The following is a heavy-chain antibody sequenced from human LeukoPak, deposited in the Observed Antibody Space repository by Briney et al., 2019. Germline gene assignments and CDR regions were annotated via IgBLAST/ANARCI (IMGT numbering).Heavy chain of an antibody. Sequence: PGGSLRLSCAASQFTFSHYAMNCAPPPPRKGLEWVSAISGSGAGTYYADSVKGRFTISRDNSKNTLYLQMNSLRAEDAAIYYCAKAYDSSGYYPFDYWGQGTLVTVSS. J-gene: IGHJ4*02. D-gene: IGHD3-22*01. CDR2: ISGSGAGT. CDR1: QFTFSHYA. CDR3: AKAYDSSGYYPFDY. V-gene: IGHV3-23*01.